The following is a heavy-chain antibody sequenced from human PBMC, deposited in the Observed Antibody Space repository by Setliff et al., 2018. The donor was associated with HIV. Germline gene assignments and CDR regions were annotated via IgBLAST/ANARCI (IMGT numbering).Heavy chain of an antibody. J-gene: IGHJ4*02. CDR2: INHSGST. Sequence: SETLSLTCAVYGGSFSGYYWSWIRQPPGKGLEWIGEINHSGSTNYNPSLKSRVTMSVDTSKNQFSLKLTSVTASDTAVYYCARYSPRGYTLTGPYWGQGTLVTVSS. V-gene: IGHV4-34*01. D-gene: IGHD6-25*01. CDR3: ARYSPRGYTLTGPY. CDR1: GGSFSGYY.